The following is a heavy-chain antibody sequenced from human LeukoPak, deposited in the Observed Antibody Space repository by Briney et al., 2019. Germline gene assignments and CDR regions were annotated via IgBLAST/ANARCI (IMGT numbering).Heavy chain of an antibody. V-gene: IGHV3-23*01. CDR3: AKDLRITMVRGAIGWFDP. CDR2: ISGSGGST. Sequence: GGSLRLSCAASGFTFSSYAMSWVRQAPGKGLEWVSAISGSGGSTYYADSVKGRFTISRDNSKNTLYLQMNSLRAEDTAVYYCAKDLRITMVRGAIGWFDPWGQGTLVTVSS. J-gene: IGHJ5*02. D-gene: IGHD3-10*01. CDR1: GFTFSSYA.